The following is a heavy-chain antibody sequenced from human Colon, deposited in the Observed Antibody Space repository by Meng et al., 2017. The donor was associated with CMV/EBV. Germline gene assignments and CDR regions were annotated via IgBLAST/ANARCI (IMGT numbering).Heavy chain of an antibody. J-gene: IGHJ4*02. V-gene: IGHV1-2*02. CDR3: ARVLVGATEPFDY. CDR2: INPNSGGT. Sequence: ASAKVFCKASGYTFTGYYMLWVRQAPGQGLGWMGWINPNSGGTNYAQKFQGRVAMTRDTSISTAYMGLSRLRSDDTAVYYCARVLVGATEPFDYWGQGTLVTVSS. D-gene: IGHD1-26*01. CDR1: GYTFTGYY.